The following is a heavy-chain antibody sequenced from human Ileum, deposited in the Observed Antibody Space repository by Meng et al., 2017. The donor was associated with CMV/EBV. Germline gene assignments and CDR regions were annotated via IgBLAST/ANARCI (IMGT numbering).Heavy chain of an antibody. CDR1: GGSINTYY. Sequence: SETLSLTCTVSGGSINTYYWSWFRQPPGKGLEWIGHILYTGTTTYNPSLQSRVTISVDTSKNQYSLNLNSVTAADTAVYYCARHYVGWSYYVDHWGPGTLVTVSS. D-gene: IGHD6-19*01. J-gene: IGHJ4*02. V-gene: IGHV4-59*01. CDR3: ARHYVGWSYYVDH. CDR2: ILYTGTT.